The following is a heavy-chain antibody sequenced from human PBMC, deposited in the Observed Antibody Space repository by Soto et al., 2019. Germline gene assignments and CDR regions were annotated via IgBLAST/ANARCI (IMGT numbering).Heavy chain of an antibody. Sequence: GGSLRLSCAASGITFSRYGMHWVRQAPGKGLEWVAVISYDGSNKYYADSVKGRFTISRDNSKNTLYLQMNSLRAEDTAVYYWAKVLGSIADLYTYYGMDLWGQGT. J-gene: IGHJ6*02. V-gene: IGHV3-30*18. CDR1: GITFSRYG. CDR2: ISYDGSNK. D-gene: IGHD6-6*01. CDR3: AKVLGSIADLYTYYGMDL.